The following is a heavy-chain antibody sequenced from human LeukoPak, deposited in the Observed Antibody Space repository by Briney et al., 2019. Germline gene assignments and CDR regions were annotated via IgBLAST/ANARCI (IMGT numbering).Heavy chain of an antibody. J-gene: IGHJ4*02. CDR2: IRNKANSYTT. Sequence: GGSLRLSCAASGFTFSDHYMDWVRQAPGKGLEWIGRIRNKANSYTTEYAASVKGRLTISRDDSKNSLYLQVNSLKSEDTAVYYCARAVAGALNDYWGQGTLVTVSS. CDR3: ARAVAGALNDY. V-gene: IGHV3-72*01. CDR1: GFTFSDHY. D-gene: IGHD1-26*01.